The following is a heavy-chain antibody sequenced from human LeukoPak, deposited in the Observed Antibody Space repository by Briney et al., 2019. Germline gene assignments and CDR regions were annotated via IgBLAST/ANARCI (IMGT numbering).Heavy chain of an antibody. D-gene: IGHD5-12*01. J-gene: IGHJ3*02. CDR3: ARDLGATGTFDI. Sequence: GGSLRLSCAASGFTFSTYSMNWVRQAPGKGLEWVSSISSSGSYIYFADSLKGRFTISRDDAKNSLYLQMNSLRAEDTAVYYCARDLGATGTFDIWGQGTMVTVSS. CDR1: GFTFSTYS. CDR2: ISSSGSYI. V-gene: IGHV3-21*01.